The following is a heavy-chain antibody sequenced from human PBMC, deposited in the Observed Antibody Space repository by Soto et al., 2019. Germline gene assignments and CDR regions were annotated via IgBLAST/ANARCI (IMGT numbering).Heavy chain of an antibody. CDR2: IIPIFGTA. CDR1: RVAFSKFI. CDR3: AKVRYSSPMGYYYGMDV. J-gene: IGHJ6*02. Sequence: VKVSCKASRVAFSKFIVTWVRQAPGLGLEWVGGIIPIFGTANYAQKFQGRVTITADESTSASYMEVNNLRSEDTAVYYCAKVRYSSPMGYYYGMDVWGQGTTVTVSS. V-gene: IGHV1-69*13. D-gene: IGHD6-19*01.